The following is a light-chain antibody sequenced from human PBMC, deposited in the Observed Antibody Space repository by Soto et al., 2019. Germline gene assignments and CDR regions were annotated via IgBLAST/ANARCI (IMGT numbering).Light chain of an antibody. Sequence: QSALTQPASVSGSPGQSITISCTGTSSDVGGYNYVSWYQQHPGKAPKLMIYEVSNRPSGVSNRFSGSKSGNTASLTISGXXXEDEADYYCSSYTSSSTRVFGTGTKVTVL. J-gene: IGLJ1*01. V-gene: IGLV2-14*01. CDR1: SSDVGGYNY. CDR2: EVS. CDR3: SSYTSSSTRV.